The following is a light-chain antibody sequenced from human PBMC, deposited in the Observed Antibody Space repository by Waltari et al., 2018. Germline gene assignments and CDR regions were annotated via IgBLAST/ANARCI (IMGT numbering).Light chain of an antibody. J-gene: IGKJ4*01. CDR2: AES. V-gene: IGKV1-39*01. CDR3: QHNYRTPLT. CDR1: QSISNY. Sequence: DIQMTQSPSSLSASVGDRVTITCRASQSISNYLNWYQQKPGKAPKLLIYAESNLQSGVPSRFSGSGSGTDFTLTINSLQPEDFATYYCQHNYRTPLTFGGGTKVEIK.